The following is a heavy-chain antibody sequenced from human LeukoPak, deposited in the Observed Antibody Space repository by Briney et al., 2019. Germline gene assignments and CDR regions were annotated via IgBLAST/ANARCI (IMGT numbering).Heavy chain of an antibody. CDR1: GFTFSSYG. CDR2: IWYDGSNK. CDR3: ARGLTGTTHYYYGMDV. Sequence: AGSLRLSCAASGFTFSSYGMHWVRQAPGKGLEWVAVIWYDGSNKYYADSVKGRFTISRDNSKNTLYLQMNSLRAEDRAVYYCARGLTGTTHYYYGMDVWGQGTTVTVSS. V-gene: IGHV3-33*01. D-gene: IGHD1-7*01. J-gene: IGHJ6*02.